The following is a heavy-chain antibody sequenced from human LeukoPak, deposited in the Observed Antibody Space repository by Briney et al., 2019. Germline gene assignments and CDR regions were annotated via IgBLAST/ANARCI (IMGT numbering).Heavy chain of an antibody. J-gene: IGHJ4*02. CDR3: ASKQGDY. V-gene: IGHV3-7*01. CDR1: GFTFSDYY. CDR2: INQDGSAR. Sequence: PGGSLRLSCAASGFTFSDYYLSWIRQAPGKGLEWVANINQDGSARYSVDSVKGRFTISRDNAKNSLYLQMNSLRAEDTAVYYCASKQGDYWGQGTLVTVSS.